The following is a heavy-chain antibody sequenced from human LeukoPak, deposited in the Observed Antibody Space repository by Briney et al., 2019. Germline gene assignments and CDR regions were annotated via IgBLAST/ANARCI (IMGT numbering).Heavy chain of an antibody. D-gene: IGHD1-7*01. CDR3: ARGNWNYASFWFDP. Sequence: SETLSLTCTLSGGSISQYYWSWIRQPPGKGPEWIGYVYRSGNTNYNPSLKSRVTISVDTSKNHFSLNLTSVTAADTAVYYCARGNWNYASFWFDPWGQGTLVTVSS. J-gene: IGHJ5*02. CDR1: GGSISQYY. CDR2: VYRSGNT. V-gene: IGHV4-59*01.